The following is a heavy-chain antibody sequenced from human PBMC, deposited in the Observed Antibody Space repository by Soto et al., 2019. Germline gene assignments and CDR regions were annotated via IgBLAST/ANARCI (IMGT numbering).Heavy chain of an antibody. D-gene: IGHD2-2*01. V-gene: IGHV3-23*01. CDR1: GFTFSSDA. CDR3: TTGLGYCSSTSCS. J-gene: IGHJ5*02. CDR2: ISASGDIT. Sequence: GSLRLSCTATGFTFSSDAVNWVRQTPGKGLEWVSGISASGDITYYADSVKCRFTISRDNSKNTLFLQLNSLKTEDTAVYYCTTGLGYCSSTSCSWGQGTLVTVSS.